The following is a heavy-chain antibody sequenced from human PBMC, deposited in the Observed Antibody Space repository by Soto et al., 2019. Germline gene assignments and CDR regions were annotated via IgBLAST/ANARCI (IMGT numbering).Heavy chain of an antibody. CDR1: GFSLSTSGVG. Sequence: QITLKESGPTLVKPTQTITLTCTFSGFSLSTSGVGVGWIRQPPGKALEWLALIYWDDDKRYSPSLETRLTITKDTSKNLVVLTVTNMDPEDTATYYCVHRDLEYDSSSPFDYWGQGTLVTVSS. V-gene: IGHV2-5*02. J-gene: IGHJ4*02. D-gene: IGHD3-22*01. CDR3: VHRDLEYDSSSPFDY. CDR2: IYWDDDK.